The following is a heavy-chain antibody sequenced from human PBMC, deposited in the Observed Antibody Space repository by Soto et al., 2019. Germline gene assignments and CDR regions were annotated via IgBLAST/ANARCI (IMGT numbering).Heavy chain of an antibody. CDR1: GFTFSSYA. CDR3: AKAGWDIVVVVAATHYYYYMDV. V-gene: IGHV3-23*01. D-gene: IGHD2-15*01. CDR2: ISGSGGST. J-gene: IGHJ6*03. Sequence: GGSLRLSCAASGFTFSSYAMSWVRQAPGKGLEWVSAISGSGGSTYYADSVKGRFTISRDNSKNTLYPQMNSLRAEDTAVYYCAKAGWDIVVVVAATHYYYYMDVWGKGTTVTVSS.